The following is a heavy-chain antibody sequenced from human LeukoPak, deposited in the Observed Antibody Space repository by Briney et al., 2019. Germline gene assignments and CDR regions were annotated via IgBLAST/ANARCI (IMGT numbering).Heavy chain of an antibody. D-gene: IGHD2-21*02. V-gene: IGHV3-23*01. CDR3: ATWGGGDFSPLKGAFDI. J-gene: IGHJ3*02. Sequence: PGGSLRLSCAASGVTLSTYAMSWARQAPGKGLEWVSGISSSGSGDNTYYADSVKGRFTISRDSSKNTLFLHMNSLRAEDTAVYYCATWGGGDFSPLKGAFDIWGQGTMVTVSS. CDR1: GVTLSTYA. CDR2: ISSSGSGDNT.